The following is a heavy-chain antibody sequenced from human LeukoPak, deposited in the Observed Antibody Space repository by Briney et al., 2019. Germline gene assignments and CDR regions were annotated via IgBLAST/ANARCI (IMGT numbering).Heavy chain of an antibody. J-gene: IGHJ5*02. Sequence: SETLSLTCTVSGGSISSGDYSWSWIRQPPGKGLEWIGYIYYSGSTYYNPSLKSRVTISVDTSKNQFSLKLSSVTAADTAVYYCARGPSPGYYYDSSGPDNWFDPWGQGTLVTVSS. V-gene: IGHV4-30-4*01. CDR2: IYYSGST. CDR1: GGSISSGDYS. D-gene: IGHD3-22*01. CDR3: ARGPSPGYYYDSSGPDNWFDP.